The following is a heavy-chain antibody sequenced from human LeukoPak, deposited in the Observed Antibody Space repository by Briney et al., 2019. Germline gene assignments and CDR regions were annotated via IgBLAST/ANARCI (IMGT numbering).Heavy chain of an antibody. CDR3: ARDRGAYYYETGY. CDR1: GFSISSNY. Sequence: GGSLRLSCAASGFSISSNYMNWVRQAPGKGLEWVSVIYSGGSTYYADSVKGRFTISRDESKNTLYLQMNNLRAEDTAVYYCARDRGAYYYETGYWGEGTLVTVSS. V-gene: IGHV3-66*01. CDR2: IYSGGST. J-gene: IGHJ4*02. D-gene: IGHD3-22*01.